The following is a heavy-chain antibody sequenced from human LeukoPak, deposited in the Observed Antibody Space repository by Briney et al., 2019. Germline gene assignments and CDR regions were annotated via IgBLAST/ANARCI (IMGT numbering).Heavy chain of an antibody. J-gene: IGHJ4*02. CDR1: GGSISSSSYY. V-gene: IGHV4-39*01. D-gene: IGHD2-2*01. CDR2: IYYSGST. CDR3: ARQEGYCSSTSCPDY. Sequence: KSSETLSLTCTVSGGSISSSSYYWGWIRQPPGKGLEWIGSIYYSGSTYYNPSLKSRVTISVDTSKNQFSLKLSSVTAADTAVYYCARQEGYCSSTSCPDYWGQGTLVTVSS.